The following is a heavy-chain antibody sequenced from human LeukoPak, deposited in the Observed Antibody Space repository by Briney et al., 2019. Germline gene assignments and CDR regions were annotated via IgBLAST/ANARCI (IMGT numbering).Heavy chain of an antibody. V-gene: IGHV3-43*02. CDR1: AFTFENFA. CDR2: ISADGATT. Sequence: GGSLRLSCAASAFTFENFAMHWVRQGPRKGLEWVSLISADGATTHYTDSVKGRFTVSRDNSKNSLFLQMNSLRTEDTAFYYCAKATGSGSFLVDYLGQGTLVTVSS. D-gene: IGHD3-10*01. CDR3: AKATGSGSFLVDY. J-gene: IGHJ4*02.